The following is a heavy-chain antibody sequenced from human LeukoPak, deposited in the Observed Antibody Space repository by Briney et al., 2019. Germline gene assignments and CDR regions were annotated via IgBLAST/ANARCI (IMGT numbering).Heavy chain of an antibody. CDR2: ISAYNGNT. CDR3: ASNYDFWSGYPGWFDP. Sequence: ASVKVSCKASGYTFTSYGISWVRQAPGQGLEWMGWISAYNGNTNYAQKLQGRVTMTTDTSTSTAYMELRSLRSGDTAVYYCASNYDFWSGYPGWFDPWGQGTLVTVSS. CDR1: GYTFTSYG. V-gene: IGHV1-18*01. J-gene: IGHJ5*02. D-gene: IGHD3-3*01.